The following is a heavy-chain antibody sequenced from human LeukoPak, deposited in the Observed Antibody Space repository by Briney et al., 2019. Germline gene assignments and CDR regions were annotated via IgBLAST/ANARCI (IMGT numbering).Heavy chain of an antibody. V-gene: IGHV3-15*07. CDR3: TTFSYSSGWSEFDY. D-gene: IGHD6-19*01. Sequence: GSLRLSCAASGFTFSNAWMNWVRQAPGKGLEWVGRIKSKTDGGTTDYAAPVKGRFTISRDDSKNTLYLQMNSLKTEDTAVYYCTTFSYSSGWSEFDYWGQGTLVTVSS. J-gene: IGHJ4*02. CDR2: IKSKTDGGTT. CDR1: GFTFSNAW.